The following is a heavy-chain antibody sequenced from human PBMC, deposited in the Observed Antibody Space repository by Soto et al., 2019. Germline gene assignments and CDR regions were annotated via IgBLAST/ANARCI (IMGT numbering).Heavy chain of an antibody. J-gene: IGHJ5*02. CDR2: IYYSGST. CDR3: AAPLIYGDYDA. D-gene: IGHD4-17*01. V-gene: IGHV4-59*05. CDR1: GGSISSYY. Sequence: SETLSLTCTVSGGSISSYYWSWIRQPPGKGLEWIGSIYYSGSTYYNPSLKSRVTISVDTSKNQFSLKLSSVTAADTAVYHCAAPLIYGDYDAWGQGTLVTVSS.